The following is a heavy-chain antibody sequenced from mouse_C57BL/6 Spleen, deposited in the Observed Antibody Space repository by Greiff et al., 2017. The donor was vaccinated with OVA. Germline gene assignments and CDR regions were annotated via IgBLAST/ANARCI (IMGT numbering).Heavy chain of an antibody. V-gene: IGHV1-62-2*01. CDR2: FYPGSGSI. CDR1: GYTFTEYT. J-gene: IGHJ2*01. CDR3: ARRSGVTTSLYYFDY. Sequence: VQLQQSGAELVKPGASVKLSCKASGYTFTEYTIHWVKQRSGQGLEWIGWFYPGSGSIKYNEKFKDKATLTADKSSSTVYRELSRFTSEDSAVYFCARRSGVTTSLYYFDYWGQGTTLTVSS. D-gene: IGHD2-2*01.